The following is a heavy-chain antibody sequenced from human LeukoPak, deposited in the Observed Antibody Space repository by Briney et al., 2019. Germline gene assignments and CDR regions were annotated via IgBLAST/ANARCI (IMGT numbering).Heavy chain of an antibody. CDR3: AKLVGEGFDY. J-gene: IGHJ4*02. Sequence: GGSLGLSCAASGFTFSSYGMHWVRQAPGKGLEWVAVISYDGSNKYYADSVKGRFTISRDNSKNTLYLQMNSLRAEDTAVYYCAKLVGEGFDYWGQGTLVTVSS. CDR2: ISYDGSNK. V-gene: IGHV3-30*18. D-gene: IGHD3-10*01. CDR1: GFTFSSYG.